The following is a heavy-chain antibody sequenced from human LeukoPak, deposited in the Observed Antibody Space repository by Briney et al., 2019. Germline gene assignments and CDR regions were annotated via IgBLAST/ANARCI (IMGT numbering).Heavy chain of an antibody. CDR1: GGSFSGYY. V-gene: IGHV4-59*08. CDR2: IYYSGNT. CDR3: AKTVAGYWYFDL. D-gene: IGHD6-19*01. Sequence: SETLSLTCAVYGGSFSGYYWSWIRQPPGKPLEWIGYIYYSGNTNYNPSLKSRLTISVDTSKDQFSLKLSSVTAADTAVYYCAKTVAGYWYFDLWGRGTLVTVSS. J-gene: IGHJ2*01.